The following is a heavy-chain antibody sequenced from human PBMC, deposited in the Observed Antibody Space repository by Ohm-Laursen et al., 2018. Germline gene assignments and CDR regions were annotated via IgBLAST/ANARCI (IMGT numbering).Heavy chain of an antibody. CDR2: ISTYNGNT. V-gene: IGHV1-18*01. CDR3: ARDALYDDYDFDY. J-gene: IGHJ4*02. D-gene: IGHD4-17*01. CDR1: GYTFTSYG. Sequence: GASVKVSCNASGYTFTSYGINWVRQAPGQGLEWMGWISTYNGNTNYAQKLQGRVTMTTDTSTSTAYVELRSLRSDDTAVYYCARDALYDDYDFDYWGQGTLVTVSS.